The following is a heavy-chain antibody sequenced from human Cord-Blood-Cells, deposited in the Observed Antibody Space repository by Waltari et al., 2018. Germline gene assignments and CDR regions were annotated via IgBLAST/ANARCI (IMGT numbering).Heavy chain of an antibody. Sequence: QVQLQQWGAGLLKPSETLSLTCAVYGGSFSGYYWSWIRQPPGKGLEWIGEINHNGSTKYNPSLKSRVTISVDTSKNQFSLKLSSVTAAYTAVYYCARGAKYYDFWSGYYSNWFDPWGQGTLVTVSS. V-gene: IGHV4-34*01. CDR3: ARGAKYYDFWSGYYSNWFDP. J-gene: IGHJ5*02. D-gene: IGHD3-3*01. CDR2: INHNGST. CDR1: GGSFSGYY.